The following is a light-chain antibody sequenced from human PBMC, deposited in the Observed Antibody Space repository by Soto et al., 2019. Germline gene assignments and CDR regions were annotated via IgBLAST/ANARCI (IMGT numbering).Light chain of an antibody. CDR3: SSYTSSSFYV. J-gene: IGLJ1*01. CDR2: DVS. V-gene: IGLV2-14*01. CDR1: SSDVGGYNY. Sequence: QSVLTQPASVSGSPGQSITISCTGTSSDVGGYNYVSWYQQHPGKAPKLMIYDVSNRPSGVSNRFSGSKSGNTASLTISELQAEDEADYYCSSYTSSSFYVFGTGTKLTVL.